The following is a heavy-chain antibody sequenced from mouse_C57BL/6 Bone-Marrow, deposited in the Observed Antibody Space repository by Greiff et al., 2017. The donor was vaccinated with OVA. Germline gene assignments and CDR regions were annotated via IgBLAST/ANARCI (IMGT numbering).Heavy chain of an antibody. CDR2: LDPENGAT. V-gene: IGHV14-4*01. CDR1: GFNIKDDY. D-gene: IGHD1-1*02. J-gene: IGHJ2*01. Sequence: EVQLQQSGAELVRPGASVKLSCTASGFNIKDDYMHWVKQRPEQGLEWIGWLDPENGATEYASKFQGKATITADTSSNTAYLQLSSLTSEDTAVYYCTTTLRWYCFDYWGQGTTLTVSS. CDR3: TTTLRWYCFDY.